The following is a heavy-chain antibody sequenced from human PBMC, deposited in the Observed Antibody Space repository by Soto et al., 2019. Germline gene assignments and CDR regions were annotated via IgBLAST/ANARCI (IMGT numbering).Heavy chain of an antibody. CDR2: IIPIFGTA. V-gene: IGHV1-69*13. CDR3: ARDTPNTSSGFYYGMDV. J-gene: IGHJ6*02. Sequence: ASVKVSFKASGGTFSSYAISWVRQAPGQGLEWMGGIIPIFGTANYAQKFQGRVTITADESTSTAYMELSSLRSEDTAVYYCARDTPNTSSGFYYGMDVRGQGTTVTVSS. D-gene: IGHD6-19*01. CDR1: GGTFSSYA.